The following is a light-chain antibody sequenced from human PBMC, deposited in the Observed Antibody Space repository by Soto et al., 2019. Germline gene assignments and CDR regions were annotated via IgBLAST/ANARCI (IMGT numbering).Light chain of an antibody. J-gene: IGKJ1*01. CDR2: DAS. CDR1: QSISSW. Sequence: DIQMTQSPSTLSASVGDRVTITCRASQSISSWLAWYQQEPGKAPKLLIYDASSLESGVPSRFSGSGSGTEFTLTISSLQPDDFATYYCQQYSSYWTFGQGTKVDIK. V-gene: IGKV1-5*01. CDR3: QQYSSYWT.